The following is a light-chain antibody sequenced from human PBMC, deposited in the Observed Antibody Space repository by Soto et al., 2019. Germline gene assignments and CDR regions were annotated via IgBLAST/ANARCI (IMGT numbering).Light chain of an antibody. CDR2: DAS. Sequence: DIHMTQAPSTLSGSVGGIVTITCRASQTISSWLAWYQQKPGKAPKLLIYDASSLESGVPSRFSGSGSGTEFTLTISSLQPDDFATYYCQQSYTTPQTFGQGTKVDIK. CDR1: QTISSW. J-gene: IGKJ1*01. V-gene: IGKV1-5*01. CDR3: QQSYTTPQT.